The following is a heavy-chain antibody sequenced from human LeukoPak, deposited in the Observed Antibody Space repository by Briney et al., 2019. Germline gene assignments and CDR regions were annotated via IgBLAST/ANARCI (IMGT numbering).Heavy chain of an antibody. CDR3: ARVATGARGYYYYMDV. Sequence: SETLSLTCTVSGGSISSSYWSWIRQPPGKGLEWIGYIYYSGSTNYNPSLKSRVTLSVDTSKIQFSLKLSSVTAADTAVYYCARVATGARGYYYYMDVWGKGTTVTVSS. V-gene: IGHV4-59*01. J-gene: IGHJ6*03. D-gene: IGHD1-14*01. CDR2: IYYSGST. CDR1: GGSISSSY.